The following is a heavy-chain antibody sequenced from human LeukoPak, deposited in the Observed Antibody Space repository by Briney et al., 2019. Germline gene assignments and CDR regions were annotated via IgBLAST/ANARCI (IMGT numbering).Heavy chain of an antibody. CDR2: INPNSGGT. CDR1: GYTFTGYY. D-gene: IGHD3-3*01. Sequence: ASVKVSCKASGYTFTGYYMHWVRQAPGQGLEWMGWINPNSGGTNYAQKFQGRVTMTRDTSISTAYMALSRLRSDDTAVYYCARDGDFWSGYYTKVYWGQGTLVTVSS. J-gene: IGHJ4*02. V-gene: IGHV1-2*02. CDR3: ARDGDFWSGYYTKVY.